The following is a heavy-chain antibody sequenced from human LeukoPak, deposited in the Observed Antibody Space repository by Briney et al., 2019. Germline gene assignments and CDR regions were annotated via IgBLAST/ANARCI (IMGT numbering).Heavy chain of an antibody. V-gene: IGHV1-18*01. D-gene: IGHD3-10*01. CDR1: GGTFSSYT. J-gene: IGHJ4*02. CDR2: ISAYNGNT. CDR3: ARDLLDPSWFGEHTLDY. Sequence: GASVKVSCKASGGTFSSYTISWVRQAPGQGLEWMGWISAYNGNTNYAQKLQGRVTMTTDTSTSTAYMELRSLRSDDTAVYYCARDLLDPSWFGEHTLDYWGQGTLVTVSS.